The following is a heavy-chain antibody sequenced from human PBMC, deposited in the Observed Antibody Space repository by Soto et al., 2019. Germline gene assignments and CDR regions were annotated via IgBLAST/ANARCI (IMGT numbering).Heavy chain of an antibody. Sequence: QVQLQQWGAGLLKPSETLSLTCAVYGGSFSGYYWSWIRQPPGKGLEWIGEINHSGSTNYNPSLKSRVTISVDTSKNQFSLKLSSVTAADTAVYYCARGRDFPSKTVRGSGGSCYFDYWGQGTLVTVSS. J-gene: IGHJ4*02. CDR2: INHSGST. CDR1: GGSFSGYY. D-gene: IGHD2-15*01. CDR3: ARGRDFPSKTVRGSGGSCYFDY. V-gene: IGHV4-34*01.